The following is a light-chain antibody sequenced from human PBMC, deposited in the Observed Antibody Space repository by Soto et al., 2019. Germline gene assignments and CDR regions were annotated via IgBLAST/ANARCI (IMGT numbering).Light chain of an antibody. CDR2: EAA. V-gene: IGKV1-5*03. CDR3: QQSNNYPWT. J-gene: IGKJ1*01. CDR1: QCIHNY. Sequence: GDRVTITCRASQCIHNYLAWYQQKPGEAPKLLIYEAANLESGVPSRFSGSGTGTEFTLTISSLQPDDFATYYCQQSNNYPWTFGQGTRVEI.